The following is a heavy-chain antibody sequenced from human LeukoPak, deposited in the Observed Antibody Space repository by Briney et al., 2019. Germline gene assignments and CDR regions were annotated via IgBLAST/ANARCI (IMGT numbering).Heavy chain of an antibody. V-gene: IGHV3-23*01. D-gene: IGHD7-27*01. CDR1: GFTFSSYA. J-gene: IGHJ4*02. Sequence: GGSLRLSCAASGFTFSSYAMSWVRQAPGKGLEWVSAVSGSGGSTYYADSVKGRFTISRDNSKNTLYLQMNSLRAEDTAVYYCAKDSTVTGEGDWGQGTLVTVSS. CDR3: AKDSTVTGEGD. CDR2: VSGSGGST.